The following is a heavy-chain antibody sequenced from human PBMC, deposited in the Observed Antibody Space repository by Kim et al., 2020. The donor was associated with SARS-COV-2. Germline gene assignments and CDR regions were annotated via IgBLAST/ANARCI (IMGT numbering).Heavy chain of an antibody. CDR3: AKDRIVGGGRWVFDQ. V-gene: IGHV3-23*01. J-gene: IGHJ4*02. D-gene: IGHD2-15*01. Sequence: DSLKERFTISRENSKNLVYMKMNSLTVEDTAIYYCAKDRIVGGGRWVFDQWGQGTLVTVSS.